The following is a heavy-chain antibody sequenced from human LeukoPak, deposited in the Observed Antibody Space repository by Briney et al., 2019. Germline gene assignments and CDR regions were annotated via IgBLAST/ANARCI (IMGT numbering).Heavy chain of an antibody. J-gene: IGHJ5*02. CDR3: AGSRHAAGTRYWRFDP. Sequence: SETLSLTCTVSGGSINSYYWSWIRQPPGKGLEWIGSMYYTGSTDYNPSLKSRVTISVDASKNHFSLRLRSVTAADTAVYYCAGSRHAAGTRYWRFDPWGQGTLVTVSS. D-gene: IGHD1-7*01. CDR1: GGSINSYY. V-gene: IGHV4-59*12. CDR2: MYYTGST.